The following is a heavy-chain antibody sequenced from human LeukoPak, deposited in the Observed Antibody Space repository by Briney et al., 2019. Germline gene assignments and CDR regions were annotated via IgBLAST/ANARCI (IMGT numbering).Heavy chain of an antibody. CDR2: ISGSGGST. Sequence: PGGSLRLSCAASGFTFSDYYMSWIRQAPGKGLEWVSAISGSGGSTYYADSVKGRFTISRDNSKNTLYLQMNSLRAEDTAVYYCAKDLSMGSSWYPLGYWGQGTLVTVSS. D-gene: IGHD6-13*01. V-gene: IGHV3-23*01. CDR3: AKDLSMGSSWYPLGY. J-gene: IGHJ4*02. CDR1: GFTFSDYY.